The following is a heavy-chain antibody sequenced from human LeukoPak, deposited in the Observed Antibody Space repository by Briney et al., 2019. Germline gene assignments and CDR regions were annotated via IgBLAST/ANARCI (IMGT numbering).Heavy chain of an antibody. V-gene: IGHV3-21*01. J-gene: IGHJ4*02. CDR1: GFTFSSYS. D-gene: IGHD6-19*01. CDR3: ARGVVYSSGAEGY. Sequence: GGSLRLSCAASGFTFSSYSMNWVRQAPGKGLEWVSSISSSGSYIYYADSVKGRFTISRDNAKNSLYLQMNSLRAEDTAVYYCARGVVYSSGAEGYWGQGTLVTVSS. CDR2: ISSSGSYI.